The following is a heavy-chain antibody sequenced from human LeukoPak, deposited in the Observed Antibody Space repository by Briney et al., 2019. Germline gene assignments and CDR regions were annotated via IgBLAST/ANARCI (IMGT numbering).Heavy chain of an antibody. D-gene: IGHD2-15*01. Sequence: PSETLSLTCTVSGVSICNYFWSWIRQPPGKGLECIGYIYYSDSTNYNPSLKSRVTVSVDTSKNQFSLKLSSVTAADTAVYYCARFPGSAEYRHYYYMDVWGKGTTVTVSS. V-gene: IGHV4-59*01. CDR1: GVSICNYF. CDR2: IYYSDST. J-gene: IGHJ6*03. CDR3: ARFPGSAEYRHYYYMDV.